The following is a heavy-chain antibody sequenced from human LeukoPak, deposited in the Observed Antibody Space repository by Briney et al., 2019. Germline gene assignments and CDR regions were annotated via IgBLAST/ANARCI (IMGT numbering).Heavy chain of an antibody. CDR2: ISYDGSNK. V-gene: IGHV3-30-3*01. J-gene: IGHJ4*02. Sequence: GGSLRLSCAASGFTFSSYAMHWVRQAPGKGLEWVAVISYDGSNKYYADSVKGRFTISRDNSKNTLYLQMSSLRAEDTAVYYCARAPMDWSGYYTGFYFDYWGQGTLVTVSS. CDR1: GFTFSSYA. D-gene: IGHD3-3*01. CDR3: ARAPMDWSGYYTGFYFDY.